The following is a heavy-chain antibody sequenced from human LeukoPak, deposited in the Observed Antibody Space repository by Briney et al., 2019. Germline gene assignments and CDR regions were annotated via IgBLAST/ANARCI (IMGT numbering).Heavy chain of an antibody. CDR3: ARRGGKNYGDYVVYYYYMDV. D-gene: IGHD4-17*01. Sequence: ASVKVSCKASGYTFTSYGISWVRQAPGQGLEWMGWISAYNGNTNCAQKIQGRVTMTTDTSTSTAYMELRSLRSDDTAVYYCARRGGKNYGDYVVYYYYMDVWGKGTTVTVSS. CDR2: ISAYNGNT. CDR1: GYTFTSYG. J-gene: IGHJ6*03. V-gene: IGHV1-18*01.